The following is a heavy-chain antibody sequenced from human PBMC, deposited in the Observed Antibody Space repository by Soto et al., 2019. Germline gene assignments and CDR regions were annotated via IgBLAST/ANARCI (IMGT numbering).Heavy chain of an antibody. Sequence: AGSLRLACESCGVTVSTSAMSWVRQAPGKWLEWVSTISDSGSTYYVDSVKGRFTISRDISKNTLYLQMNSSVTAADTAVYYCAKGFGVVTMTHFDYWGQGTLVTVSS. V-gene: IGHV3-23*01. CDR2: ISDSGST. CDR1: GVTVSTSA. CDR3: AKGFGVVTMTHFDY. J-gene: IGHJ4*02. D-gene: IGHD3-3*01.